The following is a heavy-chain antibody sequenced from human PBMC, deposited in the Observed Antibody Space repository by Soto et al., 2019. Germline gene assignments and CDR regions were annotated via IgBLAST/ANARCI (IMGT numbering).Heavy chain of an antibody. CDR3: ARDRDAYGSGNYYNRIDF. D-gene: IGHD3-10*01. CDR2: IIPIFGTP. Sequence: QVQLVQSGAEVKKPGSSVKVSCTASGVSFSTYAIRWLRQAPGQGLEWMGGIIPIFGTPNYAQRFQSRGTITADESTSTAYMELSRLRSENMAVYYCARDRDAYGSGNYYNRIDFWGQGTLVTVSS. V-gene: IGHV1-69*01. CDR1: GVSFSTYA. J-gene: IGHJ4*02.